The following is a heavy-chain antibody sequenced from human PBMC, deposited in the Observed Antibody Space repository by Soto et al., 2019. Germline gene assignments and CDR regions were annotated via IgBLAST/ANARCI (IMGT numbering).Heavy chain of an antibody. V-gene: IGHV3-66*01. CDR3: ARVIRDSNRFDP. CDR1: GFTVSGNY. D-gene: IGHD3-10*01. Sequence: GGSLRLSFAASGFTVSGNYMSWIRQAPGKGLEWVSVIYGGGYTYYADSVKGRFTISRDNSKNTLYLQMNSLRVEDTAVYYCARVIRDSNRFDPWGQGTLVTVSS. CDR2: IYGGGYT. J-gene: IGHJ5*02.